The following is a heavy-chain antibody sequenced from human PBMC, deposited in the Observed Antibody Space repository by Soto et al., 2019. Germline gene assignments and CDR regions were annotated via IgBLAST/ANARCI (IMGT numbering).Heavy chain of an antibody. V-gene: IGHV5-51*01. CDR3: ARIGSAYGPFDY. D-gene: IGHD3-10*01. J-gene: IGHJ4*02. CDR1: GYSFTSYW. CDR2: IYPGDSDT. Sequence: GESLKISCKGSGYSFTSYWIGWVRQMPGKGLEWMGIIYPGDSDTRYSPSFQGQVSVSVDKSISAAYLQWSGLKASDTAIYYCARIGSAYGPFDYWGQGTLVTVSS.